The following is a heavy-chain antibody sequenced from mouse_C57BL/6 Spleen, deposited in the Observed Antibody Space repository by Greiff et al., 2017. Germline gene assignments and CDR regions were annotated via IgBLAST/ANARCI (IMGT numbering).Heavy chain of an antibody. CDR2: IWSDGST. D-gene: IGHD2-4*01. CDR3: ARHEDYDGAWFAY. V-gene: IGHV2-6-1*01. CDR1: GFSLTSYG. Sequence: VQLQQSGPGLVAPSQRLSITCTVSGFSLTSYGVHWVRQPPGKGLEWLVVIWSDGSTTYNSALKSRLSISKDNSKSQVFLKMNSLQTDDTAMYYCARHEDYDGAWFAYWGQGTLVTVSA. J-gene: IGHJ3*01.